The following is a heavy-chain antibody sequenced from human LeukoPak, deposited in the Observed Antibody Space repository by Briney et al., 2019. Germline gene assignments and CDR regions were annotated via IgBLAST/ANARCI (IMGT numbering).Heavy chain of an antibody. CDR2: ISSSGSTI. Sequence: HAGGSLRLSCAASGFTFSSYEMNWVRQAPGKGLEWVSYISSSGSTIYYADSVKGRFTISRDNAKNSLYLQMNSLRAEDTAVYYCARDFGDIVAFDIWGQGTMVTVSS. J-gene: IGHJ3*02. CDR3: ARDFGDIVAFDI. V-gene: IGHV3-48*03. CDR1: GFTFSSYE. D-gene: IGHD2-15*01.